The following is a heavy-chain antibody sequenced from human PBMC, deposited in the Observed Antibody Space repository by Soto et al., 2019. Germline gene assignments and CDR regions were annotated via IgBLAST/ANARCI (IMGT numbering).Heavy chain of an antibody. V-gene: IGHV2-5*02. Sequence: QITLKESGPTLLKPTQTLTLTCTVSGFSLSTTGVGVGWICQARGKALDYLAIIFWDDDKYYSPALKSRITITKYTSANQVFLTLTVVSPVDTATYYCAYRLLQCATYFDLWGRGTLITVSS. J-gene: IGHJ2*01. CDR3: AYRLLQCATYFDL. D-gene: IGHD2-15*01. CDR1: GFSLSTTGVG. CDR2: IFWDDDK.